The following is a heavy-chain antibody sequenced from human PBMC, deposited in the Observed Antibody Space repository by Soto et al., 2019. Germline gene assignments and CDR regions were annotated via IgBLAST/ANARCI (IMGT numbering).Heavy chain of an antibody. CDR3: ALRSMAVVPEY. CDR2: LYYGRSA. V-gene: IGHV4-59*01. CDR1: GDSISSYY. J-gene: IGHJ4*02. D-gene: IGHD3-22*01. Sequence: QVQLQESGPGLVKPSETLSLTCAVSGDSISSYYCMWIRQPPGKGLESIGYLYYGRSANYNPSLNRRVTLSVDTSTNQCSLTLSSMPAADTAVYYCALRSMAVVPEYWGQGTLVTVSS.